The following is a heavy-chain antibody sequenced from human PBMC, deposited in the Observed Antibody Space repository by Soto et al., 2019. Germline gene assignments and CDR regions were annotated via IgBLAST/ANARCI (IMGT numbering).Heavy chain of an antibody. CDR2: ISSSGRTI. V-gene: IGHV3-11*01. CDR1: GFSFSDYY. CDR3: GSLRFYAFDI. J-gene: IGHJ3*02. D-gene: IGHD3-3*01. Sequence: GGSLRLSCAASGFSFSDYYMSWIRQAPGKGLEWVSYISSSGRTIYYADSVKGRFTISRDNAKNSLYLQMNSLRAEDTAVYYRGSLRFYAFDIWGQGTMVTVSS.